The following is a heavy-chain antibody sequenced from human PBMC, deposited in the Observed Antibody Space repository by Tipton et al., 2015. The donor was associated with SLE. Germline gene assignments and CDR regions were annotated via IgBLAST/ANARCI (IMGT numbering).Heavy chain of an antibody. CDR3: ARESFTNDFYYYMDV. CDR2: INHSGST. J-gene: IGHJ6*03. D-gene: IGHD2-8*01. Sequence: TLSLTCAVYGGSFSGYYWSWIRQSPGKGLEWIGDINHSGSTNYNPSLKSRVTISVDTSKNQFSLRLSSVTAADTAIYYCARESFTNDFYYYMDVWGKGTTVTVSS. CDR1: GGSFSGYY. V-gene: IGHV4-34*01.